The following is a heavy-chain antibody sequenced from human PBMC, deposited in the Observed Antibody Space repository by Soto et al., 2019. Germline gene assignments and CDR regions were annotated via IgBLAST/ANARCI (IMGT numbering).Heavy chain of an antibody. CDR1: GFTFSNYG. CDR2: ISYDGSNK. CDR3: AKGDNWLDY. V-gene: IGHV3-30*18. Sequence: PWGSLRLSCAASGFTFSNYGMHWVRQAPGKGLEWVATISYDGSNKYYADSVKGRFTISRDNSKNTLYVQMSSLRGEDTAVYYCAKGDNWLDYWGQGTLVTVSS. D-gene: IGHD1-1*01. J-gene: IGHJ4*02.